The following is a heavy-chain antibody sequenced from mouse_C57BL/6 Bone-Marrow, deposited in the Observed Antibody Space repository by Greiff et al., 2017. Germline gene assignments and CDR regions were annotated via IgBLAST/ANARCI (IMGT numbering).Heavy chain of an antibody. CDR1: GYAFTNYL. J-gene: IGHJ2*01. D-gene: IGHD3-2*02. CDR3: ERRQLRLRVLFDY. Sequence: QVQLQQSGAELVRPGTSVKVSCKASGYAFTNYLIEWVKQRPGQGLEWIGVINPGSGGTNYNEKFKGKATLTADKSSSTAYMQLSSLTSEDSAVYFCERRQLRLRVLFDYWGQGTTLTVSS. CDR2: INPGSGGT. V-gene: IGHV1-54*01.